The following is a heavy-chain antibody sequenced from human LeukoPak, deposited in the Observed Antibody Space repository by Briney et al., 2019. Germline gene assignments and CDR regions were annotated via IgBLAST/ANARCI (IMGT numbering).Heavy chain of an antibody. D-gene: IGHD3-22*01. CDR3: ARGRRITMIVAALDY. Sequence: GASVKVSCKASGYTFTSYYMHWVRQAPGQGLEWMGIINPSGGSTSYAQKFQGRVTMTRDTSTSTVYMELSSLRSEDTAVYYCARGRRITMIVAALDYWGQGTLVTVSS. V-gene: IGHV1-46*01. CDR2: INPSGGST. CDR1: GYTFTSYY. J-gene: IGHJ4*02.